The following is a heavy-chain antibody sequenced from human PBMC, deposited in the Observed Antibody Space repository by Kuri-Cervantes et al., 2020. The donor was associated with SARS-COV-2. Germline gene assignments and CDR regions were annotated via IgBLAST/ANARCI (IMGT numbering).Heavy chain of an antibody. Sequence: SETLSLTCAVYGGSFSAYYWGWIRQPPGKGLEWIGEINHSGSTNYNPSLKGRVTISVDTSKHQLSLKLSSVTAADTAVYYCAGSPGGVFDCWGQGTLVTVSS. CDR2: INHSGST. CDR1: GGSFSAYY. J-gene: IGHJ4*02. V-gene: IGHV4-34*01. CDR3: AGSPGGVFDC. D-gene: IGHD3-16*01.